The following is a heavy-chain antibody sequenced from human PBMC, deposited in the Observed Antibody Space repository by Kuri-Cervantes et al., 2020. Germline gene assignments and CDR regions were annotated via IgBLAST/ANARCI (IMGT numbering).Heavy chain of an antibody. Sequence: GESLKISCKASGYTFTSYGISWVRQAPGQGLEWMGWISAYNGNTNYAQKLQGRVTVTTDTSTSTAYMELRSLRSDDTAVYYCARSFRGVHYYYYYGMDVWGQGTTVTVSS. CDR2: ISAYNGNT. CDR3: ARSFRGVHYYYYYGMDV. CDR1: GYTFTSYG. D-gene: IGHD3-10*01. V-gene: IGHV1-18*01. J-gene: IGHJ6*02.